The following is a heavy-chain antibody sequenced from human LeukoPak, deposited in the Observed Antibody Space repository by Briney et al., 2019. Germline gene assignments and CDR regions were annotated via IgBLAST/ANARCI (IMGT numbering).Heavy chain of an antibody. CDR3: AKDTVSLTTETPGGGLDY. J-gene: IGHJ4*02. Sequence: PGGSLRLSCTASGFTFDDYAMHWVRQAPGKGLEWISFISWDGGSAYYADSVKGRFTISRDSSENSLYLQMNSLRAEDTALYFCAKDTVSLTTETPGGGLDYWGQGTLVTVSS. CDR2: ISWDGGSA. V-gene: IGHV3-43D*03. D-gene: IGHD4-17*01. CDR1: GFTFDDYA.